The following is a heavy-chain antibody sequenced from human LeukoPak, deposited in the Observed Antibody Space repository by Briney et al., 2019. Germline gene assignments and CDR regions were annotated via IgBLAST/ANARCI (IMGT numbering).Heavy chain of an antibody. CDR1: GFTFSDYY. V-gene: IGHV3-11*01. CDR3: AFPHYYYYYMDV. Sequence: GGSLRLSCAASGFTFSDYYMSWIRQAPGKGLEWVSYISSSGSTIYYADSVKGRFTISRDNAKNSLYLQMNSLRAEDTAVYYCAFPHYYYYYMDVWGKGTTVTVSS. J-gene: IGHJ6*03. CDR2: ISSSGSTI. D-gene: IGHD2-21*01.